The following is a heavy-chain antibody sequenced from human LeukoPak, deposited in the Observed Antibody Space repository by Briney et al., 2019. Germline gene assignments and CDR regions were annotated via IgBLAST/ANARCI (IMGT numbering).Heavy chain of an antibody. D-gene: IGHD3-10*01. J-gene: IGHJ6*02. CDR2: INHSGST. Sequence: PSETLSLTYAVYGGSFSGYYWSWIRQPPGKGLEWIGEINHSGSTNYNPSLKSRVTISVDTSKNQFSLKLSSVTAADTAVYYCARGRMVRGVIGYYYYYGMDVWGQGTTVTVSS. CDR1: GGSFSGYY. V-gene: IGHV4-34*01. CDR3: ARGRMVRGVIGYYYYYGMDV.